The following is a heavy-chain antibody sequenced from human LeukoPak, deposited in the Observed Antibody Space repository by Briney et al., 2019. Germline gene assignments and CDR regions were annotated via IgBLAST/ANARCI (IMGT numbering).Heavy chain of an antibody. Sequence: SETLSLTCTVSGGSISSYYWSWIRQPPGKGLEWIGYIYYSGSTNYNPSLKSRVTISVDTSKNQFSLKLSSVTAADTAVYYCAREGYYYGSGSYAYYYMDVWGKGTTVTVSS. V-gene: IGHV4-59*01. CDR2: IYYSGST. CDR1: GGSISSYY. J-gene: IGHJ6*03. CDR3: AREGYYYGSGSYAYYYMDV. D-gene: IGHD3-10*01.